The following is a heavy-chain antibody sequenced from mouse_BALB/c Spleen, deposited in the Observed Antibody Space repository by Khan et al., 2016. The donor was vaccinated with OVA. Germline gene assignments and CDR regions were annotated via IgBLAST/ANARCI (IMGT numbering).Heavy chain of an antibody. V-gene: IGHV3-8*02. CDR1: GDSITTGY. Sequence: EVQLQESGPSLVKPSQTLSLTCSVTGDSITTGYWNWIRKFPGNKLEYMGYIIYTGYTYYNPSLKSRISITRHTSNNQYSLQLNSVTDADTATYYCARSTYRYAFVYWGQGTLVTVSA. D-gene: IGHD2-14*01. CDR2: IIYTGYT. CDR3: ARSTYRYAFVY. J-gene: IGHJ3*01.